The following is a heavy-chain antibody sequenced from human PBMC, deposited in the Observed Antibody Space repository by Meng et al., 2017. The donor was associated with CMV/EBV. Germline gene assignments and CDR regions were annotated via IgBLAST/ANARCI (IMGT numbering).Heavy chain of an antibody. D-gene: IGHD6-19*01. CDR3: TRPQVAGSLDY. Sequence: ASGFTFTGSAMHGVRQAAGKGLEWFGRIRSKANSYATAYAASVKGRFTISRDDSKNTAYLQMNSLKTEDTAVYYCTRPQVAGSLDYWGQGTLVTVSS. J-gene: IGHJ4*02. V-gene: IGHV3-73*01. CDR2: IRSKANSYAT. CDR1: GFTFTGSA.